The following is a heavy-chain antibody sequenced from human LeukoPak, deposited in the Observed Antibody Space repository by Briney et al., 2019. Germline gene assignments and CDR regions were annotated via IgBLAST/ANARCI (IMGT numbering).Heavy chain of an antibody. CDR1: GFTFSSYW. Sequence: GRSLRLSCAASGFTFSSYWMSWVRQAPGKGLEWVANIKRDGSEKYYVDSVKGRFTISRDNAKNSLYLQMNSLRAEDTAVYYCARDPLYYYDFWSGYHTTKGGFDYWGQGTLVTVSS. V-gene: IGHV3-7*01. CDR2: IKRDGSEK. CDR3: ARDPLYYYDFWSGYHTTKGGFDY. D-gene: IGHD3-3*01. J-gene: IGHJ4*02.